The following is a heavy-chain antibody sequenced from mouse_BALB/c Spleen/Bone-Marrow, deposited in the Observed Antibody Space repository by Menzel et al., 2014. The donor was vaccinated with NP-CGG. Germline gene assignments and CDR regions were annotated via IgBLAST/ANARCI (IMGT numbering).Heavy chain of an antibody. CDR2: IDPANGNT. V-gene: IGHV14-3*02. J-gene: IGHJ4*01. CDR1: GFNIKDTY. D-gene: IGHD4-1*01. Sequence: EVQLQQSGAELVKPGASVKLSCTASGFNIKDTYMHWVKQRPEQGLEWIGRIDPANGNTKYDLKFQGKATITADTSSSTAYLQLSSLTSEDTAVYYCARWEYYAMDYWGQGTSVTVSS. CDR3: ARWEYYAMDY.